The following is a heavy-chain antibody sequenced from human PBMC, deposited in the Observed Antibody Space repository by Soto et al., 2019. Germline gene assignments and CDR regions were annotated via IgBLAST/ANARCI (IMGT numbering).Heavy chain of an antibody. D-gene: IGHD3-16*01. CDR3: AKEDYGDFLWFGA. CDR2: IGGSGLST. V-gene: IGHV3-23*01. J-gene: IGHJ5*02. CDR1: EFTFS. Sequence: PGGSLRLSCVGSEFTFSMTWVRQAPGKELEWVSAIGGSGLSTYYTDAVKGRFTISRDNSRNIVFLDMNSLRADDAAMYYCAKEDYGDFLWFGAWGPGTPVTVSS.